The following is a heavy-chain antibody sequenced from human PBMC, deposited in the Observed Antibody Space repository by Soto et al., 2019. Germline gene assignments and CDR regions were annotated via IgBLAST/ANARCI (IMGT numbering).Heavy chain of an antibody. CDR2: IKAYSGNT. D-gene: IGHD4-17*01. V-gene: IGHV1-18*01. CDR1: GYTFPTST. J-gene: IGHJ4*02. Sequence: QLQLVQSGAEAKKPGASVKVSCKASGYTFPTSTISWLRQAPGQGLEWMGRIKAYSGNTNYAQKLQGRVTMTTDTSTSTAYMELRSLTTDDTAIYYCAIANYGDDDYWGQGTLVTVSS. CDR3: AIANYGDDDY.